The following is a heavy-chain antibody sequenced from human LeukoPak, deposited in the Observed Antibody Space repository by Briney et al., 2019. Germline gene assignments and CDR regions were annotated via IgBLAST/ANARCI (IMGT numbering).Heavy chain of an antibody. CDR1: GFTFSSYS. CDR2: ISSSSSYI. CDR3: ARSWFGESTGVDY. Sequence: PGGSLRLSCAASGFTFSSYSMNWVRQAPGKGLEWVSSISSSSSYIYYADSVKGRFTISRDNAKNSLYLQMNSLRAEDTAVYYCARSWFGESTGVDYWGQGTLVTVSS. V-gene: IGHV3-21*01. J-gene: IGHJ4*02. D-gene: IGHD3-10*01.